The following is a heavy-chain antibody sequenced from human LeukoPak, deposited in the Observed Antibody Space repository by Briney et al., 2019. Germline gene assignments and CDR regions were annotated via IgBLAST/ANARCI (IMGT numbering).Heavy chain of an antibody. CDR2: ISRSGGST. J-gene: IGHJ4*02. CDR3: AKDADRYSYRGRY. V-gene: IGHV3-23*01. Sequence: PGGSLSLSCAASGFTFSGCARSWVRQAPGKGLEWVWAISRSGGSTYYADPGKGRFTISRDNSKITLYLQMNSLRAEDTAVYYCAKDADRYSYRGRYWGQGTPVTGSS. CDR1: GFTFSGCA. D-gene: IGHD5-18*01.